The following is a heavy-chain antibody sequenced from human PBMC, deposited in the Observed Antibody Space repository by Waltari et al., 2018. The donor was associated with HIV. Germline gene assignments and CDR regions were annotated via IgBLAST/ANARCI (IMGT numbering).Heavy chain of an antibody. J-gene: IGHJ6*02. Sequence: EVQLVESGGGLVKPGGSLRLSCAASGFTFSRYTMNGVRQEQGKGLDMVSVISTSSSYIYHTDSVKGRFTISRDNAKNSLYLQMNSLRVEDTAVYYCAREKRFTYYGLDVWGQGTTVTVSS. V-gene: IGHV3-21*01. CDR1: GFTFSRYT. CDR3: AREKRFTYYGLDV. CDR2: ISTSSSYI. D-gene: IGHD3-3*01.